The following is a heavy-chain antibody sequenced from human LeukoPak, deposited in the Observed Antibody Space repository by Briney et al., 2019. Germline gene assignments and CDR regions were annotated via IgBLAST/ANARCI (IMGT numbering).Heavy chain of an antibody. Sequence: GGSLRLSCAASGFTFSSYAMSWVRQAPGKGMEWVSAISGSGSTTYYTDSVKGRFTISRDNFKNTLYLQVNSLRAEDTAVYFCAKDESGYQMLIDYWGQGTLVTVSS. D-gene: IGHD2-2*01. CDR3: AKDESGYQMLIDY. J-gene: IGHJ4*02. CDR2: ISGSGSTT. V-gene: IGHV3-23*01. CDR1: GFTFSSYA.